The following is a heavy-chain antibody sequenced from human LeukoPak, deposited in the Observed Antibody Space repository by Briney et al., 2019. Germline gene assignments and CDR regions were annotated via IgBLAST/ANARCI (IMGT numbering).Heavy chain of an antibody. V-gene: IGHV3-11*01. CDR3: ARDALDVDIVATTLWAFDI. CDR2: VSSSGSTI. J-gene: IGHJ3*02. CDR1: GFTFSDYY. D-gene: IGHD5-12*01. Sequence: GGSLRLSCAASGFTFSDYYMSWIRQAPGKGLEWVSYVSSSGSTIYYADSVKGRFTISRDNAKNSLYLQMNSLGAEDTAVYYCARDALDVDIVATTLWAFDIWGQGTMVTVSS.